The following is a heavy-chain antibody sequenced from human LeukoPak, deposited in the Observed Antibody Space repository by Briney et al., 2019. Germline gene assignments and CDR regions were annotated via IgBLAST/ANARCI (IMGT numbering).Heavy chain of an antibody. CDR1: GFTFSSYA. J-gene: IGHJ4*02. CDR3: ARDGFAPNGYGYLFDN. D-gene: IGHD5-18*01. V-gene: IGHV3-23*01. Sequence: GGSLRLSCAASGFTFSSYAMSWVRQAPGKGLEWVSAISGSGGSTYYADSVKGRFTISRDNSKNTLYLQMNSLRAEDTAVYYCARDGFAPNGYGYLFDNWGQGTLVIVSS. CDR2: ISGSGGST.